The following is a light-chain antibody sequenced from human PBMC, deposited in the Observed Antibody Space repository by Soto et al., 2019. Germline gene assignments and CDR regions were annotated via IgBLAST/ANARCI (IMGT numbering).Light chain of an antibody. Sequence: DIQMTQSPSSLSASVGDRVTITCRASQDIRSDLGWYQQKPGKAPQRLISAASSLQSGVPSRFSGSGSGTEFTLTISSLQPEDFATYYCLQHNNYPPTFGQGTKVEFK. CDR2: AAS. CDR1: QDIRSD. V-gene: IGKV1-17*01. J-gene: IGKJ1*01. CDR3: LQHNNYPPT.